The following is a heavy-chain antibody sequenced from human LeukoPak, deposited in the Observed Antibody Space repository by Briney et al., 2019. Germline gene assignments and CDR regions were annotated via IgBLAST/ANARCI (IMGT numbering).Heavy chain of an antibody. D-gene: IGHD6-13*01. CDR3: ARVPTEVAAADY. Sequence: GASVKVSCKASGYTFTGYYMHWVRQAPGQGLEWMGWINPNSGGTNYAQKFQGRVTMTRDTSISTAYMELSRLGSDDTAVYYCARVPTEVAAADYWGQGTLVTVSS. CDR1: GYTFTGYY. V-gene: IGHV1-2*02. CDR2: INPNSGGT. J-gene: IGHJ4*02.